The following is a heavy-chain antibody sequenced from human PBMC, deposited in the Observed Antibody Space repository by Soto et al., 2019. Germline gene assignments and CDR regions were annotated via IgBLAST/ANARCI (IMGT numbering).Heavy chain of an antibody. CDR3: ARVNYYGSGSYQDFFYFYALDV. CDR2: MNPNSGDT. CDR1: GYTFSTYD. D-gene: IGHD3-10*01. J-gene: IGHJ6*02. Sequence: GASVKVSCKTSGYTFSTYDINWVRQSPVQWLDGMGWMNPNSGDTGYAQKFLGRLTMTRDSSIRTVYMELSSLSSEDTAVYYCARVNYYGSGSYQDFFYFYALDVWGQGTTVTVSS. V-gene: IGHV1-8*01.